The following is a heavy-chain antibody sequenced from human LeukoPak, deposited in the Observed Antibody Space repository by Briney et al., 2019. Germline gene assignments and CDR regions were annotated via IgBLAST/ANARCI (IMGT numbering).Heavy chain of an antibody. CDR1: GYTLTELS. J-gene: IGHJ4*02. CDR3: ATGVRSTNYYDSSGYYLGVFDY. Sequence: ASVKVSCKVSGYTLTELSMHWVRQAPGKGLEWMGGFDPEDGETIYAQKFQGRVTTTEDTSTDTAYMELSSLRSEDTAVYYCATGVRSTNYYDSSGYYLGVFDYWGQGTLVTVSS. V-gene: IGHV1-24*01. CDR2: FDPEDGET. D-gene: IGHD3-22*01.